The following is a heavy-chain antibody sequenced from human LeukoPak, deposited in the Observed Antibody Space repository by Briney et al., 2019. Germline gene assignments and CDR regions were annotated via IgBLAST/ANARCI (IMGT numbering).Heavy chain of an antibody. J-gene: IGHJ4*02. Sequence: GGSLRLSCAASGFTFSSYAMHWVRQAPGKGLEWVAVISYDGSNKYYANSVKGRFTISRDNSKNTLYLQMNSLRAEDTAVYYCARATYSSTWGIGDFDYWGQGTLVTVSS. V-gene: IGHV3-30-3*01. CDR3: ARATYSSTWGIGDFDY. CDR2: ISYDGSNK. D-gene: IGHD6-13*01. CDR1: GFTFSSYA.